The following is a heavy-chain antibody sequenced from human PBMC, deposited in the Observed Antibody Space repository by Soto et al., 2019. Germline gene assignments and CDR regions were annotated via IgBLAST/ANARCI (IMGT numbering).Heavy chain of an antibody. Sequence: QITLKESGPTLVKPTQTLTLTCTFSVFSLSTSGVGVAWIRQPLGKAVDWLALIYWDDDERYSPSLRSRLTITKDTSKSHVVLTMTNMDSLDTATYYCTYISDKGGMFVYWGKGTLVTVSS. J-gene: IGHJ4*02. CDR3: TYISDKGGMFVY. CDR2: IYWDDDE. D-gene: IGHD1-1*01. CDR1: VFSLSTSGVG. V-gene: IGHV2-5*02.